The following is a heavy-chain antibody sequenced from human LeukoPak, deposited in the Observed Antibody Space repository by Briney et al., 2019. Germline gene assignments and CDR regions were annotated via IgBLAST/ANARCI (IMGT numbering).Heavy chain of an antibody. D-gene: IGHD6-13*01. V-gene: IGHV4-39*01. J-gene: IGHJ4*02. CDR3: ASEYSSSWYVAY. CDR2: IYYSGST. Sequence: KPSETLSLTCTVSGGSISSSSYYWGWIRQPPGKGLEWIGSIYYSGSTYYNPSLKSRVTISVDTSKNQFSLKLSSVTAADTAVYHCASEYSSSWYVAYWGQGTLVTVSS. CDR1: GGSISSSSYY.